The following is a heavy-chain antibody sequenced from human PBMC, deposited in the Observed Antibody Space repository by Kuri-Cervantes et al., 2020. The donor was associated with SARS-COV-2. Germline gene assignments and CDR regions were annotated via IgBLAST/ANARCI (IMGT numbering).Heavy chain of an antibody. V-gene: IGHV3-33*08. CDR2: IWYDGSNK. CDR3: ARDQGPLWFGVSYYYGMDV. Sequence: GESLKISCAASGFTFTSYPMHWVRQAPGKGLEWVAVIWYDGSNKYYADSVKGRFTISRDNSKNTLYLQMNSLRAEDTAVYYCARDQGPLWFGVSYYYGMDVWGQGTTVTVSS. D-gene: IGHD3-10*01. CDR1: GFTFTSYP. J-gene: IGHJ6*02.